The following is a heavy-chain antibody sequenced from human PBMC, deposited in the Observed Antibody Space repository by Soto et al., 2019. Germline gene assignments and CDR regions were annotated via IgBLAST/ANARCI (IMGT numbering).Heavy chain of an antibody. J-gene: IGHJ3*02. CDR1: GYTLTELS. CDR3: ARPMYYYDSSGPGGAFDI. Sequence: ASVKVSCKVSGYTLTELSMHWVRQAPGKGLEWMGGFDPEDGETIYAQKFQGRVTMTTDTSTSTAYMELRSLRSDDTAVYYCARPMYYYDSSGPGGAFDIWGQGTMVTVSS. V-gene: IGHV1-24*01. D-gene: IGHD3-22*01. CDR2: FDPEDGET.